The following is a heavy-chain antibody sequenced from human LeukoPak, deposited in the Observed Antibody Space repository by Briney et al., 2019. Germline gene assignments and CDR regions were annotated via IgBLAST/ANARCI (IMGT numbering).Heavy chain of an antibody. CDR2: IYYSGST. Sequence: SETLSLTCTVSGGSISSYYWSWIRQPPGKGLEWIGYIYYSGSTNYNPSLKSRVTISVDTSKNQFSLKLSSVTAADTAVYYCARGGSSSRLYDYWGQGTLVTVSS. CDR3: ARGGSSSRLYDY. CDR1: GGSISSYY. D-gene: IGHD6-13*01. J-gene: IGHJ4*02. V-gene: IGHV4-59*01.